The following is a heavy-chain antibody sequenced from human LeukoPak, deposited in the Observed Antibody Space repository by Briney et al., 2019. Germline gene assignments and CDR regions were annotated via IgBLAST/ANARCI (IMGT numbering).Heavy chain of an antibody. D-gene: IGHD6-25*01. V-gene: IGHV3-11*01. J-gene: IGHJ4*02. CDR1: TFIFSDYY. Sequence: GGSLRLSCTTSTFIFSDYYMDWLRQAPGKGLEWVSSISSSGFGIFYSDSVKGRFTISGDNAKSSLYLQMNSLGGEDTAVYYCARVRRQRLERIYFDLWGQGVLVIVSS. CDR2: ISSSGFGI. CDR3: ARVRRQRLERIYFDL.